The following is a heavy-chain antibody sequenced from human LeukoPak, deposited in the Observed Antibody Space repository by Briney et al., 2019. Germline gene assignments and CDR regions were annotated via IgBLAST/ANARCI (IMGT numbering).Heavy chain of an antibody. D-gene: IGHD2-21*01. V-gene: IGHV4-4*02. CDR2: IYHSGST. Sequence: PSETLSLTCAVSGGSISSSNWWSWVRQPPGKGLEWIGEIYHSGSTNYNPSLKSRVTISVDKSKNQFSLKLSSVTAADTAVYYCARHEGESDYYGMDVWGQGTTVTVSS. CDR1: GGSISSSNW. CDR3: ARHEGESDYYGMDV. J-gene: IGHJ6*02.